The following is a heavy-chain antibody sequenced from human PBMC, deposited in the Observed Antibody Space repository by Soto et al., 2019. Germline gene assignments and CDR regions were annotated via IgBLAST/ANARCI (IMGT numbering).Heavy chain of an antibody. V-gene: IGHV4-59*01. D-gene: IGHD1-7*01. CDR2: IYYSGST. CDR1: GGSISSYY. J-gene: IGHJ6*02. CDR3: ARVPGTTPYYYYGMDV. Sequence: KTSETLSLTCTVSGGSISSYYWSWIRQPPGKRLEWIGYIYYSGSTNYNPSLKSRVTISVDTSKNQFSLKLSSVTAADTAVYYCARVPGTTPYYYYGMDVWGQGTTVTVSS.